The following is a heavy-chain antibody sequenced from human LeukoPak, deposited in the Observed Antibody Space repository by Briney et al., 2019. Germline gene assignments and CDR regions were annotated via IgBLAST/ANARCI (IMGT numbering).Heavy chain of an antibody. J-gene: IGHJ4*02. D-gene: IGHD6-13*01. CDR1: GFTFSDHF. CDR2: ISSSSSSI. Sequence: PGGSLRLSCATSGFTFSDHFMDWVRQAPGKGLECVSSISSSSSSIYYADSVKGRFTISRDDAKNSLYLQMNSLRAEDTAVNYCARTATDTGEFDYWGQGTLVTVSS. V-gene: IGHV3-21*01. CDR3: ARTATDTGEFDY.